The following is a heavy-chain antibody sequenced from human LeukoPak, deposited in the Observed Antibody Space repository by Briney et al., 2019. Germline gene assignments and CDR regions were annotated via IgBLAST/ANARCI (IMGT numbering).Heavy chain of an antibody. V-gene: IGHV4-30-4*08. CDR3: ARDHGYYDFWSGVDY. D-gene: IGHD3-3*01. Sequence: SETLSLTSTVSGGSISSGDYYWSWIRQPPGKGLEWIGYIYYSGSTYYNPSLKSRVTISVDTSKNQFSLKLSSVTAADTAVYYCARDHGYYDFWSGVDYWGQGTLVTVSS. CDR2: IYYSGST. J-gene: IGHJ4*02. CDR1: GGSISSGDYY.